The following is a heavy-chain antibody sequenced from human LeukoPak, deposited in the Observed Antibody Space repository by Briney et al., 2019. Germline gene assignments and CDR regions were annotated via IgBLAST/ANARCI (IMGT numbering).Heavy chain of an antibody. CDR2: ISDDGTST. Sequence: QPGGSLRLSCAASGFTFSSYAMSWVRQAPGKGLEWVSAISDDGTSTYYADSVKGRFTTSRDNSKNTLYLQMNSLRAEETAVYYCANGGLWFGPNDYWGQGTLVTVSS. CDR1: GFTFSSYA. CDR3: ANGGLWFGPNDY. J-gene: IGHJ4*02. V-gene: IGHV3-23*01. D-gene: IGHD3-10*01.